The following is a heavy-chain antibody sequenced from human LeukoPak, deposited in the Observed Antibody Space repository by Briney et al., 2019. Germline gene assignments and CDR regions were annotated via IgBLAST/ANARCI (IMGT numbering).Heavy chain of an antibody. Sequence: ASVKVSCKASGYTFTGYYMHWVRQAPGQGLEWMGWINPNSGGTNYAQKFQGRVTMTRDTSISTTYMELSRLRSDDTAVYYCARDTYYYDSTSPYFQHWGQGTLVTVSS. CDR2: INPNSGGT. J-gene: IGHJ1*01. V-gene: IGHV1-2*02. CDR3: ARDTYYYDSTSPYFQH. D-gene: IGHD3-22*01. CDR1: GYTFTGYY.